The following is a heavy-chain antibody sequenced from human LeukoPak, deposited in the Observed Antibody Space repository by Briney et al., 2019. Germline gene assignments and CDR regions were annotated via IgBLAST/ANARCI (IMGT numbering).Heavy chain of an antibody. CDR1: GYPISSGYY. J-gene: IGHJ4*02. D-gene: IGHD2-2*02. CDR2: VYHSGST. Sequence: SETLSLTCAVSGYPISSGYYWGWIRQPPGKGLEWIGSVYHSGSTYYNPSLKSRVTISVDTSKNQFSLKLSSVTAADTAVYYCASEHRGYCSSTSCYTGVDYWGQGTPVTVSS. V-gene: IGHV4-38-2*01. CDR3: ASEHRGYCSSTSCYTGVDY.